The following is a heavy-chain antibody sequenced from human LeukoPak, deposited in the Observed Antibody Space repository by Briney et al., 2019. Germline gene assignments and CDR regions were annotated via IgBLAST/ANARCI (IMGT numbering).Heavy chain of an antibody. D-gene: IGHD1-1*01. CDR1: GGSISRYY. J-gene: IGHJ5*02. CDR2: IYGSGST. V-gene: IGHV4-59*01. Sequence: SETLSLTCTVSGGSISRYYWSWIRQPPGKGLEWIGHIYGSGSTNYNPSLKSRVTLSVDTSKNQFSLKLSSVTAADTAVYYCAREGTSGTHLNWFDPWGQGTLVTVSS. CDR3: AREGTSGTHLNWFDP.